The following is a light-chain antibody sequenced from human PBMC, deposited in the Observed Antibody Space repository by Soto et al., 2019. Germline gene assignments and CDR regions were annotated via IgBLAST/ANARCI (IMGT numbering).Light chain of an antibody. CDR2: DAS. CDR3: QQYENVPLT. CDR1: QDISKY. Sequence: IQLTQSPSSLSASVGDRVTITCQASQDISKYLNWYQQKPGKAPKLLIYDASNLETGVPSKFSGRGSGTDFTFTISSLQPEDIATYYCQQYENVPLTFGGGTKVDI. V-gene: IGKV1-33*01. J-gene: IGKJ4*01.